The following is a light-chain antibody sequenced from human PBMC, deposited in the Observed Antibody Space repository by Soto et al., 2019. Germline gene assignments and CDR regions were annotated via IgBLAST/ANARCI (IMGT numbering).Light chain of an antibody. J-gene: IGKJ5*01. V-gene: IGKV3-11*01. CDR1: QSVSSY. CDR3: QQYKKWPQT. Sequence: DIVLPQSPAPPSLSPGERAPLSCRASQSVSSYLAWYQQKPGQAPRLLIYDASNRATGIPARFSGVGSGTEFTLTISSLQSEECAVYYCQQYKKWPQTFGQGTRLEIK. CDR2: DAS.